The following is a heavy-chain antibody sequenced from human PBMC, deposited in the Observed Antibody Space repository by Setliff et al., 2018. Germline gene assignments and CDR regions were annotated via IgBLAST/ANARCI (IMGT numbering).Heavy chain of an antibody. CDR2: INHSGST. V-gene: IGHV4-34*01. J-gene: IGHJ5*02. Sequence: PSETLSLTCGVSGGSFLNHFWTWIRQSPVKGLEWIGGINHSGSTYYNPSLKSRVTISVDTSKNRFSLKLSSVTAADTAVYYCARGLVTIFGVVIMSPPWFDPWGQGTLVTSPQ. CDR1: GGSFLNHF. D-gene: IGHD3-3*01. CDR3: ARGLVTIFGVVIMSPPWFDP.